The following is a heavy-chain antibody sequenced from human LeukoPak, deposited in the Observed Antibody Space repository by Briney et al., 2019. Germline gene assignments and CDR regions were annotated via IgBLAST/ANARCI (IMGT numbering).Heavy chain of an antibody. V-gene: IGHV3-74*01. CDR2: IKSDGST. CDR3: AKDPDV. Sequence: GGSLRLSCAASGFTFSRYSMHWVRQAPGKGLVWVSRIKSDGSTNYADSVKGRFAISRDNAKNTVSLQMNSLRAEDTAVYYCAKDPDVWGKGTTVTVSS. CDR1: GFTFSRYS. J-gene: IGHJ6*04.